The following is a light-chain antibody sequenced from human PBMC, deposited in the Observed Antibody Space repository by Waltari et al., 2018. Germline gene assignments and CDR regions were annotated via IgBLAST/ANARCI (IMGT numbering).Light chain of an antibody. CDR1: QSVTSWY. Sequence: EIVLTQSPGTLSLSLGERATLFCRASQSVTSWYLAWFQQKPGQAPRLLIHAATNRATGIPDRFSGSGFRTDFTLTISSLEPEDFAVYYCQQYGSSPYTFGQGTKLEIK. CDR2: AAT. J-gene: IGKJ2*01. V-gene: IGKV3-20*01. CDR3: QQYGSSPYT.